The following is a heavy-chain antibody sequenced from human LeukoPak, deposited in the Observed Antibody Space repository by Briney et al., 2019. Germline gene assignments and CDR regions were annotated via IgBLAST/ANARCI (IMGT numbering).Heavy chain of an antibody. CDR2: ISSSSSCI. D-gene: IGHD3-22*01. CDR3: ARVRVVVRYFDY. CDR1: GFTCSSYS. J-gene: IGHJ4*02. V-gene: IGHV3-21*01. Sequence: PGGSLRLSCAASGFTCSSYSINWVRQAPGKGLEWVSSISSSSSCIYYADSVKGPFTISRDNAKNSLYLQKNRQRAEDTAVYYCARVRVVVRYFDYCGQGTLITVSS.